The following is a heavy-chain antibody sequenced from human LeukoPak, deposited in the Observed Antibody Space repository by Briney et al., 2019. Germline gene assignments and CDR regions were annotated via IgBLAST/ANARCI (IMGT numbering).Heavy chain of an antibody. CDR2: INTNTGNP. CDR1: GYTFTSYA. Sequence: ASVKVSCKASGYTFTSYAMNWVRQAPGQGLEWMGWINTNTGNPTYAQGFTGRFVFSLDTSVSTAYLQISSLKAEDTAVYYCASESRYRYFDWEVRYYFDYWGQGTLVTVSS. J-gene: IGHJ4*02. D-gene: IGHD3-9*01. V-gene: IGHV7-4-1*02. CDR3: ASESRYRYFDWEVRYYFDY.